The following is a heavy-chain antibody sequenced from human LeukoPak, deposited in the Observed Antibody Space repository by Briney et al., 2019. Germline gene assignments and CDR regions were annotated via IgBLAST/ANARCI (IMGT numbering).Heavy chain of an antibody. CDR1: GFTFSSYA. D-gene: IGHD1-26*01. V-gene: IGHV3-23*01. CDR3: AKVGSGSYRRVYYFDY. J-gene: IGHJ4*02. CDR2: ISGSGGST. Sequence: AGGSLRLSCAASGFTFSSYAMSWVRQAPGKGLEWVSAISGSGGSTYYADSVKGRFTISRDNSKNTLYLQMNSLRAEDTAVYYCAKVGSGSYRRVYYFDYWGQGTLVTVSS.